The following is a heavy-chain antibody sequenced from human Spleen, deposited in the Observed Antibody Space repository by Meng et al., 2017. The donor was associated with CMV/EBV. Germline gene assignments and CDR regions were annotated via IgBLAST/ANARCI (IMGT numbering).Heavy chain of an antibody. V-gene: IGHV1-46*01. J-gene: IGHJ4*02. D-gene: IGHD6-19*01. Sequence: CKASGYTFTSNYMHWVRQAPGQGLEWMGMINPSGGSTTYAQKFQGRVTMTRDTSTSTVYMELSSLRSEDTAVYHCARGIAVAANGFDSWGQGTLVTVSS. CDR1: GYTFTSNY. CDR2: INPSGGST. CDR3: ARGIAVAANGFDS.